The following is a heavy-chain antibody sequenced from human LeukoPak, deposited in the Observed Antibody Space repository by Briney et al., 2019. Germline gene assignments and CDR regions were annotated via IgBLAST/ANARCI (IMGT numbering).Heavy chain of an antibody. V-gene: IGHV3-21*01. J-gene: IGHJ5*02. Sequence: GGSLRLSCAASGFTFSSYWMHWVRQAPGKGLEWVSSISSSSSYIYYADSVKGRFTISRDNAKNSLYLQMNSLRAEDTAVYYCARDGVEFYNWFDPWGQGTLVTVSS. CDR2: ISSSSSYI. CDR3: ARDGVEFYNWFDP. CDR1: GFTFSSYW. D-gene: IGHD2-21*01.